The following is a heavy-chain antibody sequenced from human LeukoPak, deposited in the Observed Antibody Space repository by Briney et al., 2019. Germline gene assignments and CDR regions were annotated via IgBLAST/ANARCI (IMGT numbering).Heavy chain of an antibody. CDR2: IYTSGST. Sequence: SETLSLTCTGSGGSISSYYWSWIRQPAGKGVEWIGRIYTSGSTNYNPSLKSRVTMSVDTSKNQFSLKLSSVTAADTAVYYCAREDYYYYYMDVWGKGTTVTVSS. J-gene: IGHJ6*03. CDR1: GGSISSYY. CDR3: AREDYYYYYMDV. V-gene: IGHV4-4*07.